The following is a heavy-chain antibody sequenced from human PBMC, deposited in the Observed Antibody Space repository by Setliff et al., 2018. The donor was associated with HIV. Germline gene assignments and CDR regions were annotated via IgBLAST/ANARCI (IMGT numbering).Heavy chain of an antibody. CDR3: ARDDSNGNTDAFDI. Sequence: GGSLRLSCEASGFSFITYSVNWIRQAPGKGLEWVSSISSSSTYKYIADSLKGRFTISRDDAKMSVYLQMNSLRAEDTGVYYCARDDSNGNTDAFDIWGQGTTVTVSS. V-gene: IGHV3-21*01. D-gene: IGHD5-18*01. CDR1: GFSFITYS. J-gene: IGHJ3*02. CDR2: ISSSSTYK.